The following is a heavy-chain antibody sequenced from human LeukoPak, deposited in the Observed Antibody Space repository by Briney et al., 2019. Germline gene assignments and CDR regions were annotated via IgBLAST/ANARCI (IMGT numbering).Heavy chain of an antibody. D-gene: IGHD3-10*01. J-gene: IGHJ6*04. CDR1: GGTFSSYA. V-gene: IGHV1-69*06. CDR3: ARAVEVRSSRYYCYGMDV. CDR2: IIPIFGTA. Sequence: GASVKVSCKASGGTFSSYAISWVRQAPGQGLEWMGGIIPIFGTANYAQKFQGRVTITADKSTSTAYMELSSLRSEDTAVYYCARAVEVRSSRYYCYGMDVWGKGTTVTVSS.